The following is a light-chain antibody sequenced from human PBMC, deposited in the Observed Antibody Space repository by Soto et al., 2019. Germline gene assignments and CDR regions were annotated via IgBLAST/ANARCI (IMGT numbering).Light chain of an antibody. CDR1: TSD. Sequence: QSVLTQPPSVSGAPGQRVTISCIGGTSDVHWYQHLPGTAPKLLIYGNNNRPSGVPDRFSGSKSGTSASLAITGLQAEDEADYYCQSFDSSLSALYVFGTGTKLTVL. J-gene: IGLJ1*01. CDR3: QSFDSSLSALYV. CDR2: GNN. V-gene: IGLV1-40*01.